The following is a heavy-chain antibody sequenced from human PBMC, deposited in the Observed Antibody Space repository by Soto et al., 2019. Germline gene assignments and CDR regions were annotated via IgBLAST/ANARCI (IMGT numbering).Heavy chain of an antibody. D-gene: IGHD5-12*01. J-gene: IGHJ3*02. Sequence: EVQLVESGGGLVQPGRSLRLSCAASGFTFDDYAMHWVRQAPGKGLEWVSGISWNRGSIGYADSVKGRFTISRDNAKNSLYLQMNSLRAEDTALYYCAKDICEATLGGGAFDIRGQGTMVTVSS. CDR3: AKDICEATLGGGAFDI. V-gene: IGHV3-9*01. CDR1: GFTFDDYA. CDR2: ISWNRGSI.